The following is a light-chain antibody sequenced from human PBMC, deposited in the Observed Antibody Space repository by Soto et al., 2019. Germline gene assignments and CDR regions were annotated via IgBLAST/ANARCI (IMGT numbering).Light chain of an antibody. CDR3: AAWDDSLSGRV. CDR1: RSNIGSNS. CDR2: RSS. Sequence: QAVVTQPPSASGTPGQRVTISCSGSRSNIGSNSVYWYQQLPGTAPKLLIYRSSQRPSGVPDRFSGSKSGTSASLAISGLRTEDEADYYCAAWDDSLSGRVFGGQTKLTVL. V-gene: IGLV1-47*01. J-gene: IGLJ3*02.